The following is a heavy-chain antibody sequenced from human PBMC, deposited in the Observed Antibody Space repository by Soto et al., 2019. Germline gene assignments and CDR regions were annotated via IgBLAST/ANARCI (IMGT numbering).Heavy chain of an antibody. V-gene: IGHV3-15*01. J-gene: IGHJ4*02. CDR2: IKSKTDGGTT. Sequence: VQLVESGGGLVKPGGSLRLSCAASGFTFSNAWMSWVRQAPGKGLEWVGRIKSKTDGGTTDYAAPVKGRFTISRDDSKNTLYLQMNSLKTEDTAVYYCTTGPSTVTTYFDYWGQGTLVTVSS. D-gene: IGHD4-4*01. CDR1: GFTFSNAW. CDR3: TTGPSTVTTYFDY.